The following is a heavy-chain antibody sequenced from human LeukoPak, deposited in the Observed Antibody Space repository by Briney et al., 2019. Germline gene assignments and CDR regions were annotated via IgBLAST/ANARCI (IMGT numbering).Heavy chain of an antibody. CDR1: GFTFSSYA. CDR2: ISGSGGST. D-gene: IGHD3-3*01. V-gene: IGHV3-23*01. CDR3: AKHPPYYDFWSGYYPSQDY. Sequence: GGSLRLSCTASGFTFSSYAMSWVRQAPVKGLEWVSAISGSGGSTYYADSVKGWFTISRDNSKNTLYLQMNSLRAEDTAVYYCAKHPPYYDFWSGYYPSQDYWGQGTLVTVSS. J-gene: IGHJ4*02.